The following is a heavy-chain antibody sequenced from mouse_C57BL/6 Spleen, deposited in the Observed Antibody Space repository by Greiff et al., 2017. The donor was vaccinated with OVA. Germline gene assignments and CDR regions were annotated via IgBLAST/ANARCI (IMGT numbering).Heavy chain of an antibody. CDR1: GYTFTSYW. D-gene: IGHD1-1*02. CDR2: IDPSDSYT. Sequence: QVQLKQPGAELVKPGASVKLSCKASGYTFTSYWMQWVKQRPGQGLEWIGEIDPSDSYTNYNQKFKGKATVTVDTSSSTAYMQLSSLKSEDSAVYYCARYGPAMDYWGQGTSVTVSS. V-gene: IGHV1-50*01. J-gene: IGHJ4*01. CDR3: ARYGPAMDY.